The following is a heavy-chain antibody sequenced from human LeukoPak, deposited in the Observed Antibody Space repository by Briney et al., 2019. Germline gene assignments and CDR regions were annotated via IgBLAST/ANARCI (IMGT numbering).Heavy chain of an antibody. CDR1: GFTFSSYS. V-gene: IGHV3-21*01. J-gene: IGHJ3*02. D-gene: IGHD2-2*01. CDR2: ISSSSSYI. CDR3: ARVREVVPAAHGGGDAFDI. Sequence: GGSLRLSCAASGFTFSSYSMNWVRQAPGKGLEWVPSISSSSSYIYYADSVKGRFTISRDNAKNSLYLQMNSLRAEDTAVYYCARVREVVPAAHGGGDAFDIWGQGTMVTVSS.